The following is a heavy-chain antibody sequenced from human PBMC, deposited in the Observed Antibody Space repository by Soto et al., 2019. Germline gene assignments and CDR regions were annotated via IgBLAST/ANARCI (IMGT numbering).Heavy chain of an antibody. CDR1: GGTFSSYA. Sequence: SVKVSCKASGGTFSSYAISWVRQAPGQGLEWMGGIIPIFGTANYAQKFQGRVTITADESTSTAYMELSSLRSEDTAVYYCARDQGDGYNLKLDYWGQGTLVTVSS. V-gene: IGHV1-69*13. CDR2: IIPIFGTA. J-gene: IGHJ4*02. CDR3: ARDQGDGYNLKLDY. D-gene: IGHD5-12*01.